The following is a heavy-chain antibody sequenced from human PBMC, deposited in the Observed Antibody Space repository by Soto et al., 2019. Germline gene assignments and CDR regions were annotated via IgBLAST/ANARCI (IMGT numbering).Heavy chain of an antibody. J-gene: IGHJ3*02. V-gene: IGHV3-30-3*01. CDR3: ASTGYYDSSGYYHAFDI. Sequence: VQLVESGGGVVQPGRSLRLSCAASGFTFSSYAMHWVRQAPGKGLEWVAVISYDGSNKYYADSVKGRFTISRDNSTNTLYLQMNSLRAEDTAVYDFASTGYYDSSGYYHAFDIWGQATMVTVSS. D-gene: IGHD3-22*01. CDR1: GFTFSSYA. CDR2: ISYDGSNK.